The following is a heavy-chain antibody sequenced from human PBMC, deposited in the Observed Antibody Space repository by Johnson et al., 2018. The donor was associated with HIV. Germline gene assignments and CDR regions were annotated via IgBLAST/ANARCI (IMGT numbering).Heavy chain of an antibody. CDR1: GFTFSSYG. V-gene: IGHV3-33*06. Sequence: QVQLVESGGGVVQPGRSLRLSCAASGFTFSSYGMHWVRQAPGKGLEWVAVIWYDGSNKYYEDFVKGRFTTSRDNSKNRLYLQMNSLRAEDTAVYYCAKDRWELNDAFDIWGQGTMVTVSS. CDR3: AKDRWELNDAFDI. J-gene: IGHJ3*02. D-gene: IGHD1-26*01. CDR2: IWYDGSNK.